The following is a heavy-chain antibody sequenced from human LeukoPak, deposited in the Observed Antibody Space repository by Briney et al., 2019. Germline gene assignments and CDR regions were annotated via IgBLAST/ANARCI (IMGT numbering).Heavy chain of an antibody. V-gene: IGHV4-30-4*08. D-gene: IGHD3-10*01. Sequence: PSETLPLTCTVSGGSISSGDYYWSWIRQPPGKGLEWIGYIYYSGSTYYNPSLKSRVAISVDTSKNQFSLKLSSVTAADTAVYYCASLYGSGSYSKLDYWGQGTLVTVSS. CDR3: ASLYGSGSYSKLDY. J-gene: IGHJ4*02. CDR1: GGSISSGDYY. CDR2: IYYSGST.